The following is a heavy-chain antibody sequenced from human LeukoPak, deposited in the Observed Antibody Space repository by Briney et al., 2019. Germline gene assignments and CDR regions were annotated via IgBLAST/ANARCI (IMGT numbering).Heavy chain of an antibody. D-gene: IGHD3-22*01. CDR1: GFTFSSYA. J-gene: IGHJ4*02. CDR2: IRGSGGST. Sequence: GGSLRLSCAASGFTFSSYAMSWVRQAPGKGLEWVSAIRGSGGSTYYADPVKGRFTISRDNSKNTLYLQMNSLRAEDRAVYYCAKDLYSYDSSGYGLDYWGQGTLVTVSS. V-gene: IGHV3-23*01. CDR3: AKDLYSYDSSGYGLDY.